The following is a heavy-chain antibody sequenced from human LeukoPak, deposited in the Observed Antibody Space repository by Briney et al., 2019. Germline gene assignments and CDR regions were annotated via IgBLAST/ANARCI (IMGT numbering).Heavy chain of an antibody. Sequence: QSGGSLRLSCAASGFTFSSYGMHWVRQAPGKGLEWVAVISYDGSNKYYADSVKGRFTITRDNSKNTLYLQMNSLRAEDTAVYYCAKEVRIGYYYDSSGYYDAFDIWGQGTMVTVSS. CDR1: GFTFSSYG. D-gene: IGHD3-22*01. J-gene: IGHJ3*02. CDR2: ISYDGSNK. CDR3: AKEVRIGYYYDSSGYYDAFDI. V-gene: IGHV3-30*18.